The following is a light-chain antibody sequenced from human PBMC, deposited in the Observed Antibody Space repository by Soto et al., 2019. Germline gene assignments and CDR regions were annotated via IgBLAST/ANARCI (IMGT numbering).Light chain of an antibody. CDR2: AAS. J-gene: IGKJ2*01. V-gene: IGKV1-39*01. CDR3: QQSYNTPRT. Sequence: DIQMTQSPSSLSASVGDRVTITCRASQSITSYLNWYQHKPGKAPKLLIYAASSLQSGVPSRFSGSGSGTDFTLTISSLQPEDFATYYCQQSYNTPRTFGQGTKLETK. CDR1: QSITSY.